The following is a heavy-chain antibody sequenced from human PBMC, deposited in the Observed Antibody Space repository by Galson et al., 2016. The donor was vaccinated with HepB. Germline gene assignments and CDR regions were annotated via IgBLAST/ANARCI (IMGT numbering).Heavy chain of an antibody. CDR2: TNSDGSST. J-gene: IGHJ4*02. D-gene: IGHD4-23*01. CDR3: ARAPTRYYGGNSGHLFDS. CDR1: GFTFSSYW. V-gene: IGHV3-74*01. Sequence: SLRLSCAASGFTFSSYWMRWVRQAPGKGLVWVSRTNSDGSSTTYADSVKGRFTISRDNAKNTLYLQMNSLRAEDTAVYYCARAPTRYYGGNSGHLFDSWGQGTLVTVSS.